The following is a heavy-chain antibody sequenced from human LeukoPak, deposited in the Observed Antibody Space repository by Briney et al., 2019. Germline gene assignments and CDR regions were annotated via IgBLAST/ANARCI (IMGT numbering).Heavy chain of an antibody. D-gene: IGHD3-9*01. V-gene: IGHV3-23*01. CDR2: ISGSGGST. CDR3: AKDLMSGGRLAEFDY. CDR1: GFTFSSYA. J-gene: IGHJ4*02. Sequence: GGSLRLYCAASGFTFSSYAMSWVRQAPGKGLEWVSAISGSGGSTYHADSVKGRFTISRDNSKNTLYLQMNSLRAEDTAVYYCAKDLMSGGRLAEFDYWGQGTLVTVSS.